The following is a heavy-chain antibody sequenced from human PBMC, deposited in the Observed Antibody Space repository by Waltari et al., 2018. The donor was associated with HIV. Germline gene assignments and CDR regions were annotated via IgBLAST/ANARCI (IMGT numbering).Heavy chain of an antibody. V-gene: IGHV1-3*04. CDR1: GYNFITYA. D-gene: IGHD2-15*01. J-gene: IGHJ6*02. CDR2: TTTVNVNT. Sequence: QVLLVQSGAEVKKPGASVRVSCKTSGYNFITYAIHWVRQAPGQRPEWMGYTTTVNVNTKNSQKFQGRVTITRDTSTTTAHMELSRLRSEDTAIYYCARERKVVGASPYYGLDVWGQGTTVTVSS. CDR3: ARERKVVGASPYYGLDV.